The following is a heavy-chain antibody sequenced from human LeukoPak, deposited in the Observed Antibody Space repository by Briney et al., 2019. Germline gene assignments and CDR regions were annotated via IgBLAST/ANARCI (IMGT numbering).Heavy chain of an antibody. CDR3: ARHTSSGCSSTSCYFLPDAFDI. CDR1: GGSFSGYY. D-gene: IGHD2-2*01. J-gene: IGHJ3*02. V-gene: IGHV4-34*01. CDR2: INHSGST. Sequence: PSETLSLTCAVYGGSFSGYYWSWIPQPPGKGLEWIVEINHSGSTHYNPSLKSRVTISVDTSKNQFSLKLSSVTAADTAVYYCARHTSSGCSSTSCYFLPDAFDIWGQGTMVTVSS.